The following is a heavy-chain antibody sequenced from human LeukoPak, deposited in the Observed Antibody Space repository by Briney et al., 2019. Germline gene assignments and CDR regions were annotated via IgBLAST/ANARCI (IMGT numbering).Heavy chain of an antibody. J-gene: IGHJ3*01. CDR1: GFIFSNYN. V-gene: IGHV3-48*01. CDR2: ISGSGTIT. CDR3: ARSFDV. Sequence: PGGSLRLSCAASGFIFSNYNMNWVRQAPGKGLEWVSSISGSGTITHYADSVKGRFTISRDNAKNSLYLQMDSLGAEDTAVYYCARSFDVWGQGTMVTVSS.